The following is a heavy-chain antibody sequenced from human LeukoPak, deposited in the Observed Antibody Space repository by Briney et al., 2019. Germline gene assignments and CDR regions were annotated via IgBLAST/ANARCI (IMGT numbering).Heavy chain of an antibody. CDR3: VRESCSGGSCTYDPFDI. Sequence: GGSLRLSCAASGFSFSSYSIHWVRRVPGKGLEWVAVMSVNGVNKYYADSVRGRFTVSRDISKNTQFLQMNSLRFEDTAVYFCVRESCSGGSCTYDPFDIWGHGTMVTVST. D-gene: IGHD2-15*01. V-gene: IGHV3-30-3*01. J-gene: IGHJ3*02. CDR2: MSVNGVNK. CDR1: GFSFSSYS.